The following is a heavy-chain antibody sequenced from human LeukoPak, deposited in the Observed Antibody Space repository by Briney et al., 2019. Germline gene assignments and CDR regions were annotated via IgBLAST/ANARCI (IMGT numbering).Heavy chain of an antibody. CDR2: ISWNSGTI. CDR3: ARGNSGSYSQDWFDP. Sequence: GRSLRLSCAASGFTFDDYAMHWVRQAPGKGLEWVSGISWNSGTIVYADSVKGRFTISRDNAKNSLYLQMNSLRDDDMALYYCARGNSGSYSQDWFDPWGQGTLVTVSS. V-gene: IGHV3-9*03. D-gene: IGHD1-26*01. J-gene: IGHJ5*02. CDR1: GFTFDDYA.